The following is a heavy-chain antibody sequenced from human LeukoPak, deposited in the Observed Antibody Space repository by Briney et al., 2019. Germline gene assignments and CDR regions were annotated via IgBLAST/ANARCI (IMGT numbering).Heavy chain of an antibody. CDR2: ISGSGGST. CDR3: ARDVQAGPGY. D-gene: IGHD6-19*01. Sequence: PGGSLRLSCAASGFTFSSYAMSWVRQAPGKGLEWVSVISGSGGSTDYADSVKGRFTISRDNAKNTLHLQMNSLRAEDTAVYYCARDVQAGPGYWGQGTLVTVSS. J-gene: IGHJ4*02. V-gene: IGHV3-23*01. CDR1: GFTFSSYA.